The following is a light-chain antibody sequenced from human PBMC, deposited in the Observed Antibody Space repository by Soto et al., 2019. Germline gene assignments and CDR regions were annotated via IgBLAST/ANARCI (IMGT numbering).Light chain of an antibody. CDR2: GAS. V-gene: IGKV3-11*01. Sequence: ELVLTQSTATLSLSTGERATLSCRASQRVSRYLAWYQQKPGQAPRHLIYGASNRAAGIPARFSGSGSGTDFTLTISSLEPEDFAVYYCQQRNNWPRTFGQGNKLEI. CDR3: QQRNNWPRT. CDR1: QRVSRY. J-gene: IGKJ2*01.